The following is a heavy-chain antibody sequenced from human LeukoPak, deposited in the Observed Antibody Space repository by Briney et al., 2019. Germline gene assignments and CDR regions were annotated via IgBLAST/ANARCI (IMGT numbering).Heavy chain of an antibody. J-gene: IGHJ4*02. V-gene: IGHV3-23*01. D-gene: IGHD3-22*01. CDR2: ISSGGNT. CDR1: GFTFCTYA. CDR3: AKKFFRSGYSPFYY. Sequence: GGYLRLSCAASGFTFCTYAMSWVRQAPGEGLDWVSTISSGGNTYYPDSLKGRFTISRDNSKNTLYLQMNSLRTEDTAVYFWAKKFFRSGYSPFYYWGQGTLVIVSS.